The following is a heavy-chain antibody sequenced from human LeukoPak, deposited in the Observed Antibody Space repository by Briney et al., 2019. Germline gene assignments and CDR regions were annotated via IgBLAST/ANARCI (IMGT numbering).Heavy chain of an antibody. Sequence: HPGGSLRLSCAASGFTFNSYWMNWVRQAPGKGLEWVASIKRDGNEKSYVDSVKGRFTISRGNPKNSLYLQMSSLRAEDTAVYYCARGYCSSADCYGDRPFDHWGQGTLVTVSS. CDR2: IKRDGNEK. CDR1: GFTFNSYW. V-gene: IGHV3-7*01. J-gene: IGHJ4*02. CDR3: ARGYCSSADCYGDRPFDH. D-gene: IGHD2-2*01.